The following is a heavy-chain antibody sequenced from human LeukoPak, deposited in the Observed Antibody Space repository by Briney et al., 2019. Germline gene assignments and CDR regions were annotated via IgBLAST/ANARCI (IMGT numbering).Heavy chain of an antibody. J-gene: IGHJ4*02. Sequence: GKSLRLSCAASGFTFNHYAMHWVRQAPGKGLEWMAVIWSDATNKYYADSVRGRFAISRDDYQKMVYLQMNGLRAEDTAVYYCAKDIQRGFDHTNSLDHWGQGTLVVVSS. CDR3: AKDIQRGFDHTNSLDH. D-gene: IGHD2-8*01. CDR1: GFTFNHYA. CDR2: IWSDATNK. V-gene: IGHV3-33*06.